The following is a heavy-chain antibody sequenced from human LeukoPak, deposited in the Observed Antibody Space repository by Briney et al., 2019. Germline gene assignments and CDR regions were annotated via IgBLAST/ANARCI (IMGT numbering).Heavy chain of an antibody. V-gene: IGHV3-23*01. CDR2: ISGSGGST. J-gene: IGHJ3*02. Sequence: GGSLRLSCAASGFTFSSYAMSWVRQAPGKGLEWVSAISGSGGSTYYADSVKGRFTISRDNSKSTLYLQMNSLRAEDTAVYYCAKVRIAVAAIPADAFDIWGQGTMVTVSS. CDR3: AKVRIAVAAIPADAFDI. D-gene: IGHD6-19*01. CDR1: GFTFSSYA.